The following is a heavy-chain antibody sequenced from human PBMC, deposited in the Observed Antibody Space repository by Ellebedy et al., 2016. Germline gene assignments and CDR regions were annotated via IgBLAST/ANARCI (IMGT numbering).Heavy chain of an antibody. V-gene: IGHV3-20*04. J-gene: IGHJ3*02. CDR1: GFTFSSYS. Sequence: GESLKISXAASGFTFSSYSMNWVRQAPGKGLEWVSGINWNGGSTGYADSVKGRFTISRDNAKNSLYLQMNSLRAEDTALYYCANGDAFDIWGQGTMVTVSS. CDR3: ANGDAFDI. CDR2: INWNGGST.